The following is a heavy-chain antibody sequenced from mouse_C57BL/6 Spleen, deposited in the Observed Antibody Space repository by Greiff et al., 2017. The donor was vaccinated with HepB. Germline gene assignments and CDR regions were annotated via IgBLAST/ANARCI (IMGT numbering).Heavy chain of an antibody. CDR2: IDPSDSET. CDR1: GYTFTSYW. J-gene: IGHJ3*01. Sequence: VQLQQPGAELVRPGSSVKLSCKASGYTFTSYWMHWVKQRPIQGLEWIGNIDPSDSETHYNQKFKDKATLTVDKSSSTAYMQLSSLTSDDSAVYYCARSLCGYVGWFAYWGKGPMVTVAA. D-gene: IGHD2-2*01. V-gene: IGHV1-52*01. CDR3: ARSLCGYVGWFAY.